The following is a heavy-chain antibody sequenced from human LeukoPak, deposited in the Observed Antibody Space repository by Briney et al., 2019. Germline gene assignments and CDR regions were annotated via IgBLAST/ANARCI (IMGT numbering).Heavy chain of an antibody. CDR2: INNGGSTP. CDR3: AKPPRGVIMPFDY. CDR1: GFTFSSYW. J-gene: IGHJ4*02. V-gene: IGHV3-74*01. Sequence: QPGGSLRLSCAASGFTFSSYWMHWVRQAPGKGLVWVSHINNGGSTPNYADSVKGRFTVSRDNAKNTLSLQMNSLRAEDTAVYYCAKPPRGVIMPFDYWGQGTLVTVSS. D-gene: IGHD3-10*01.